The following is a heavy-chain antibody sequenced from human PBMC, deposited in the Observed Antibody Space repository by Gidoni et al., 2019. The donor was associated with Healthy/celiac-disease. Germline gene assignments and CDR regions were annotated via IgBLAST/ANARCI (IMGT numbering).Heavy chain of an antibody. CDR3: ARRGSGDCSGGSCYPWYFDL. D-gene: IGHD2-15*01. V-gene: IGHV4-39*01. Sequence: QLQLQESGPGLVKPSETLSLTCTVSGGSISSSSYYWGWIRQPPGKGLEWIGSIYYSGSTYYNPSLKSRVTISVDTSKNQFSLKLSSVTAADTAVYYCARRGSGDCSGGSCYPWYFDLWGRGTLVTVSS. CDR2: IYYSGST. CDR1: GGSISSSSYY. J-gene: IGHJ2*01.